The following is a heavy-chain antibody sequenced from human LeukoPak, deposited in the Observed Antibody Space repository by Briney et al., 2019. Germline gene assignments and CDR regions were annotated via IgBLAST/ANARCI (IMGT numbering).Heavy chain of an antibody. D-gene: IGHD5-12*01. V-gene: IGHV3-30*03. Sequence: GGSLRLSCAASGFTFSSYGMHWVRQAPGKGLEWVAVISYDGSNKYYADSVKGRFTISRDNSKNTLYLQMNSLRAEDTAVYYCARIPYSGYELDYWGQGTLVTVSS. CDR1: GFTFSSYG. CDR3: ARIPYSGYELDY. CDR2: ISYDGSNK. J-gene: IGHJ4*02.